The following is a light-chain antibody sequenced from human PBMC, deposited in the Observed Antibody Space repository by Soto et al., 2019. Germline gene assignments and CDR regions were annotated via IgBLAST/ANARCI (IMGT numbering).Light chain of an antibody. CDR2: DDN. CDR1: RSNIGSNY. CDR3: GAWDSSLSVVL. V-gene: IGLV1-51*01. J-gene: IGLJ2*01. Sequence: QSVLTQPPSVSAAPGEKVTISCSGSRSNIGSNYVSWYQQFPRTAPKLLIYDDNKRPSGIPDRFSGSKSGTSATLGITGLQTGDEADYYCGAWDSSLSVVLFGGGTKVTVL.